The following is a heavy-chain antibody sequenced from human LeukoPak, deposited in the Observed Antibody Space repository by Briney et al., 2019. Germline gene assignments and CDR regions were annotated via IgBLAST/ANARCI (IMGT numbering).Heavy chain of an antibody. CDR3: ARGHSGSYQRNDAFDI. CDR2: ISSDSKYI. Sequence: PGGSLRLSCAASGFSLSGYSINWVRQVPGKGLEWVSSISSDSKYIYYAGSMKGRFTVSRDNARNSLYLQMNSLGAEDTAVYYCARGHSGSYQRNDAFDIWGQGTMVTVSS. J-gene: IGHJ3*02. CDR1: GFSLSGYS. V-gene: IGHV3-21*01. D-gene: IGHD1-26*01.